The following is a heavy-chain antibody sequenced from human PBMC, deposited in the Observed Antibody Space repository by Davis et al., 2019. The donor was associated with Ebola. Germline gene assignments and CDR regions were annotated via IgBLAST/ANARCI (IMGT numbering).Heavy chain of an antibody. CDR1: GGSFSGYY. Sequence: GSLRLSCAVYGGSFSGYYWSWIRQPPGKGLEWIGEINHSGSTNYNPSLKRRVTISVDMSKNQFSLKLSSVTAADTAVYYCARGIKGVTIFGVVVDYFDYWGQGTLVTVSS. D-gene: IGHD3-3*01. CDR3: ARGIKGVTIFGVVVDYFDY. CDR2: INHSGST. J-gene: IGHJ4*02. V-gene: IGHV4-34*01.